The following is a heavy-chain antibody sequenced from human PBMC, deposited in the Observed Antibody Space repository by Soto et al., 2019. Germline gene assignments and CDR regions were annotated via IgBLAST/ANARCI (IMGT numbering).Heavy chain of an antibody. V-gene: IGHV4-31*03. J-gene: IGHJ5*02. CDR1: GGSISSGGYY. CDR3: GSSSGSGSYDWFDP. Sequence: QVQLQDSGPGLVKPSQTLSLTCTVSGGSISSGGYYWSWIRQHPGKGLEWIGYIYYSGSTYYNPSLKSRVTKAVDPSKSRSSLKLSSVTAATTAVYYCGSSSGSGSYDWFDPWGQGTLVTVSS. CDR2: IYYSGST. D-gene: IGHD3-10*01.